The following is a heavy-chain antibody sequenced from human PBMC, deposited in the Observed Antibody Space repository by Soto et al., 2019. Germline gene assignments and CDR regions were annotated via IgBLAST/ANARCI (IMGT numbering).Heavy chain of an antibody. CDR2: IWYDGSNK. V-gene: IGHV3-33*01. CDR3: ARDKWVPAAMPVY. J-gene: IGHJ4*02. Sequence: QVQLVESGGGVVQPGRSLRLSCAASGFTFSSYGMHWVRQAPGKGLEWVAVIWYDGSNKYYADSVKGRFTISRDNSKNTVYMQMNSLRAEDTAVYYCARDKWVPAAMPVYWGQGTLVTVSS. CDR1: GFTFSSYG. D-gene: IGHD2-2*01.